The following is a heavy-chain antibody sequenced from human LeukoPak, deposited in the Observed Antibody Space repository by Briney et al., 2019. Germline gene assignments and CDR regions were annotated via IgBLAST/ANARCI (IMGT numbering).Heavy chain of an antibody. CDR2: IIPIFGTA. Sequence: SVKVSCKASGGTFSSYAISWVRQAPGQGLEWMGGIIPIFGTANYAQKFQGRVTITADESTSTAYMELSSLRSEDTAVYYCARAPRYCSGGSCYLDAFDTWGQGTMVTVSS. J-gene: IGHJ3*02. V-gene: IGHV1-69*01. D-gene: IGHD2-15*01. CDR1: GGTFSSYA. CDR3: ARAPRYCSGGSCYLDAFDT.